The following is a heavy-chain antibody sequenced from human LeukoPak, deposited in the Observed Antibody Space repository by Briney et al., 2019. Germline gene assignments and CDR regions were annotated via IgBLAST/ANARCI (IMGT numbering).Heavy chain of an antibody. CDR3: ARDSPVGFGISPFRFPFDH. J-gene: IGHJ4*02. CDR1: GYTFTSYG. CDR2: ISAYNGNT. V-gene: IGHV1-18*01. Sequence: ASVKVSCKASGYTFTSYGISWVRQAPGQGLEWMGWISAYNGNTNYAQKLQGRVTMTTDTSTSTAYMELRSLRSDDTAVYYCARDSPVGFGISPFRFPFDHWGQGTLVTVSS. D-gene: IGHD3-16*01.